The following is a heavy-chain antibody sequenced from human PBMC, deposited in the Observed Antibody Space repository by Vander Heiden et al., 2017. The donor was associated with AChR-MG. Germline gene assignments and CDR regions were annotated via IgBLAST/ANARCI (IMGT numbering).Heavy chain of an antibody. CDR1: GFSPSTSGVG. D-gene: IGHD2-21*02. CDR2: IYWDDDK. CDR3: AHDRGYFVVDCYEYFQH. V-gene: IGHV2-5*02. J-gene: IGHJ1*01. Sequence: QITLKESGPTLVKPTQTLTLTCTFSGFSPSTSGVGVGWIRQPPGKALEWLALIYWDDDKRYRQSRNSWLTITKDTSKNQVVLTLTNMDPVHTPTYYCAHDRGYFVVDCYEYFQHW.